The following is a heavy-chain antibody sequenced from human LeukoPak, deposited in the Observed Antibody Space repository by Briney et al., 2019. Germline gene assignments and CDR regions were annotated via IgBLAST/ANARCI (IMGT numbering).Heavy chain of an antibody. CDR2: INQRRDT. J-gene: IGHJ2*01. V-gene: IGHV4-34*01. CDR1: GESFSGYS. D-gene: IGHD6-19*01. Sequence: PSETLSLTCVVYGESFSGYSWSWIRQPPGKGLEWIGEINQRRDTNYNPSLKSRVTISIDTSKNQFSLKLSSVTAADTAVYYCARHGWHAWYFDLWGRGTLVTVSS. CDR3: ARHGWHAWYFDL.